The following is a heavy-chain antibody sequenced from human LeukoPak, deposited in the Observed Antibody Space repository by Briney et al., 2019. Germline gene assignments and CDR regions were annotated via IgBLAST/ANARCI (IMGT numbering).Heavy chain of an antibody. D-gene: IGHD1-26*01. CDR1: GYNFATSG. V-gene: IGHV1-18*01. Sequence: ASVKVSCKAYGYNFATSGIGWVRQAPGQGLEWLGWISGYNGNTKSAPKLQGRVTMTTDTSTDTAYLELGSLRVDDTAIYYCARDLGPYAGSYYSYYHYMDVWGEGTSVTVSS. CDR3: ARDLGPYAGSYYSYYHYMDV. CDR2: ISGYNGNT. J-gene: IGHJ6*03.